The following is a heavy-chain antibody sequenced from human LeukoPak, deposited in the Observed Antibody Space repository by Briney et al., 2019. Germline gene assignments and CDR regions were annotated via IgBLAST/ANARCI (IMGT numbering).Heavy chain of an antibody. D-gene: IGHD2/OR15-2a*01. Sequence: GSLRLSCAASGFSFISYAMLWFRQAPGKGLEWVAFMRSDGSDIFYAESLKGRFTISRGNGKKTLFLQMNSLRAEDTAVYYCARDDYYFASENWGQGALVTVSS. CDR3: ARDDYYFASEN. CDR2: MRSDGSDI. J-gene: IGHJ4*02. CDR1: GFSFISYA. V-gene: IGHV3-30*02.